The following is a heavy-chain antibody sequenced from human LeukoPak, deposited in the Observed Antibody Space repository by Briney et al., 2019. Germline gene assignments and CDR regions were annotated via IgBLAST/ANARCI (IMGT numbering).Heavy chain of an antibody. CDR1: GFTFSGYG. D-gene: IGHD3-16*02. J-gene: IGHJ4*02. CDR3: ARGDYVWGSYRPFDY. Sequence: GTSLRLSCAASGFTFSGYGMHWVRQAPGKGLEWVSVIWYDGSNKYYADSVKGRFTISRDNSKNTLYLQMNSLRAEDTAVYYCARGDYVWGSYRPFDYWGQGTLVTVSS. CDR2: IWYDGSNK. V-gene: IGHV3-33*01.